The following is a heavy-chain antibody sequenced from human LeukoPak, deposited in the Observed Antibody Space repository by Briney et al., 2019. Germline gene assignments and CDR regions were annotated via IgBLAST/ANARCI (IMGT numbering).Heavy chain of an antibody. V-gene: IGHV3-64D*06. D-gene: IGHD3-16*01. CDR2: ISGSGNGGSI. CDR3: VKDFGRVRGTPDS. J-gene: IGHJ4*02. Sequence: PGGSLRLSCSASGFVFSIYTMYWVRQAPGKGPEYVSTISGSGNGGSIYYADSVKGRFTISRDDFKSILYLQMNGLRSEDTAVYYCVKDFGRVRGTPDSWGQGTLVTVSS. CDR1: GFVFSIYT.